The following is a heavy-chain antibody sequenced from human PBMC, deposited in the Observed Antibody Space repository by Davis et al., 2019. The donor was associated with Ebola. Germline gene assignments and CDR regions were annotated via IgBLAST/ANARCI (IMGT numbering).Heavy chain of an antibody. D-gene: IGHD6-6*01. V-gene: IGHV1-2*02. Sequence: ASVKVSCKASGYTFTGYYMHWVRQAPGQGLEWMGWINPNSGGTNYAQKFQGRVTMTRDTSISTAYMELSRLRSDDTAVYYCARETYSSSSSYYYGMDVWGQGTTVTVSS. CDR3: ARETYSSSSSYYYGMDV. J-gene: IGHJ6*02. CDR2: INPNSGGT. CDR1: GYTFTGYY.